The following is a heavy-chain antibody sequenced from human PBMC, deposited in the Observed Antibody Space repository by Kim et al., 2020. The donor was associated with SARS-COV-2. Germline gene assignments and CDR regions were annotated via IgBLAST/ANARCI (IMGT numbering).Heavy chain of an antibody. CDR3: ASWFYGSGSYNPYYYYGMDV. Sequence: SVKVSCKASGGTFSSYAISWVRQAPGQGLEWMGGIIPIFGTANYAQKFQGRVTITADESTSTAYMELSSLRSEDTAVYYCASWFYGSGSYNPYYYYGMDVWGQGTTVTVSS. J-gene: IGHJ6*02. D-gene: IGHD3-10*01. V-gene: IGHV1-69*13. CDR2: IIPIFGTA. CDR1: GGTFSSYA.